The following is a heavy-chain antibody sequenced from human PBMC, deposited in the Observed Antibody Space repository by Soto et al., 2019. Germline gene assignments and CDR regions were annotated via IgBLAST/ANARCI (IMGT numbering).Heavy chain of an antibody. J-gene: IGHJ6*02. CDR2: IYPGDSDT. V-gene: IGHV5-51*01. CDR1: GYSFTSYW. D-gene: IGHD6-6*01. Sequence: GESLKISCKGSGYSFTSYWIGWVRQMPGKGLEWMGIIYPGDSDTRYSPSFQGQVTISADKSISTAYLQWSSLKASDTAMYYCARNRRYSSSSGHYYYYYGMDVCVQGPTVTVS. CDR3: ARNRRYSSSSGHYYYYYGMDV.